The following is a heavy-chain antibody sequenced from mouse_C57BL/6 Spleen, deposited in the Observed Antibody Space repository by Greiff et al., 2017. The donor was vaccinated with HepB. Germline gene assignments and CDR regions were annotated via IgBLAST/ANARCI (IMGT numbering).Heavy chain of an antibody. J-gene: IGHJ3*01. V-gene: IGHV1-76*01. CDR2: IYPGSGNT. CDR1: GYTFTDYY. Sequence: VQLVESGAELVRPGASVKLSCKASGYTFTDYYINWVKQRPGQGLEWIARIYPGSGNTYYNEKFKGKETLTAEKSSSTAYMQLSSLTSEDSAVYVCARDPPGYYGSSPAWFAYWGQGTLVTVSA. D-gene: IGHD1-1*01. CDR3: ARDPPGYYGSSPAWFAY.